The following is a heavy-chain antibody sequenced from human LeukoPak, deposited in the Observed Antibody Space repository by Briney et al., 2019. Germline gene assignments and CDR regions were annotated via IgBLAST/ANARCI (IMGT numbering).Heavy chain of an antibody. CDR2: MNPNSGNT. V-gene: IGHV1-8*01. J-gene: IGHJ6*03. D-gene: IGHD4-17*01. CDR3: ARGVTVTTVFYYYYYMDV. CDR1: GYTFTSYD. Sequence: ASVKVSCKASGYTFTSYDINWVRQATGQGLEWMGWMNPNSGNTGYAQKLQGRVTMTRNTSISTAYMELSSLRSEDTALYYCARGVTVTTVFYYYYYMDVWGKGTTVTVSS.